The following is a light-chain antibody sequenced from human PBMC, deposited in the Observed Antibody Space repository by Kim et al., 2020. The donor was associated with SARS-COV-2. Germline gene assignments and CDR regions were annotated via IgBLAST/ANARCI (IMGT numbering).Light chain of an antibody. CDR3: QVWDTGIAHVL. CDR1: KIGSKG. Sequence: APGKTARFTGGGTKIGSKGVNWDQQRPGQDPVRVIYYDSGRPSGIPERFSGSNSGNTATLTINRVEAGDEADYYCQVWDTGIAHVLFGGGTQLTVL. J-gene: IGLJ3*02. V-gene: IGLV3-21*01. CDR2: YDS.